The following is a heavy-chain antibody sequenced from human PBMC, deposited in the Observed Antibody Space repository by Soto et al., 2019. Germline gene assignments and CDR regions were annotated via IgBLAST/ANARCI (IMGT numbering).Heavy chain of an antibody. V-gene: IGHV4-59*01. CDR2: IYYSGST. CDR1: GGSISSYY. J-gene: IGHJ4*02. Sequence: QVQLQESGPGLVKPSETLSLTCTVSGGSISSYYWSWIRQPPGKGLEWIGYIYYSGSTNYNPSRKSRVTISVDTSKNQFSLKLSSVSAADTGVYYCARDKGGATDYWGQGTLVTVSS. CDR3: ARDKGGATDY. D-gene: IGHD1-26*01.